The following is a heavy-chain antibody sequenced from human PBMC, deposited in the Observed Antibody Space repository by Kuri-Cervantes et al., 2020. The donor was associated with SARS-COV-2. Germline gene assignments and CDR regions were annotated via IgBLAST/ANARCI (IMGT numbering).Heavy chain of an antibody. D-gene: IGHD6-6*01. CDR1: DDSISRGYY. CDR2: IYHSGSI. Sequence: ESLKISCAVPDDSISRGYYWGWIRQSPGKGLEWIGSIYHSGSIFYNPSLKSRVTISVDTSKNQFSLKLSSVTAADTAVYYCARQAVAVEYSSSSGAFDIWGQGTMVTVSS. V-gene: IGHV4-38-2*01. CDR3: ARQAVAVEYSSSSGAFDI. J-gene: IGHJ3*02.